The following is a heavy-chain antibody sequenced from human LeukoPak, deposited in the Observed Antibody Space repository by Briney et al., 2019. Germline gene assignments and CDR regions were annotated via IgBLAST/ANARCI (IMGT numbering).Heavy chain of an antibody. CDR1: GFTFDDYA. D-gene: IGHD2-15*01. CDR2: ISWNSGSI. Sequence: PGGSLRLSCAASGFTFDDYAMHWVRQAPGKGLEWVSGISWNSGSIGYADSVKGRFTISRDNAKNSLYLQMNSLRAEDMALYYCAKDIGRCCSGGSCYDYWGQGTLVTVSS. CDR3: AKDIGRCCSGGSCYDY. V-gene: IGHV3-9*03. J-gene: IGHJ4*02.